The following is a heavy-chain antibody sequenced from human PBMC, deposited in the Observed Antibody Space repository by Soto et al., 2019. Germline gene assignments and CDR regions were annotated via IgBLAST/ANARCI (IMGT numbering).Heavy chain of an antibody. J-gene: IGHJ5*02. CDR2: IKAGDGNT. V-gene: IGHV1-3*01. CDR1: GYTFTHHV. Sequence: ASMKVSCKASGYTFTHHVLHLVRQAPGQWLEWMGWIKAGDGNTKYSQTFQDRVTFTRDTSASTAYMELSSLRSEDTALYYCARDINGNYWFDPWGQGTLVTVSS. D-gene: IGHD4-17*01. CDR3: ARDINGNYWFDP.